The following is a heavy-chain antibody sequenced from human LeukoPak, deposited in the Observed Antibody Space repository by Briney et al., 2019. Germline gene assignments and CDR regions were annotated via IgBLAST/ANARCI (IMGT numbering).Heavy chain of an antibody. D-gene: IGHD2-2*01. V-gene: IGHV3-23*01. CDR2: ISSSGSTT. CDR3: AKGSIVVVPAAFPEY. CDR1: GFTFSSYW. Sequence: GGSLRLSCAASGFTFSSYWMSWVRQAPGKGLEWVSGISSSGSTTYYADSVKGRFTISRDNSKNTLYLQMNSLGAEDTAVYHCAKGSIVVVPAAFPEYWGQGTLVTVSS. J-gene: IGHJ4*02.